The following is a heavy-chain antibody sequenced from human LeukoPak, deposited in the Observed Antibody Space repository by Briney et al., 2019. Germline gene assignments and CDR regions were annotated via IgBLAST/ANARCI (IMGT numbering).Heavy chain of an antibody. CDR3: AKDPLTRGPLRYYFDY. V-gene: IGHV3-9*01. Sequence: PGRSLRLSCAASGFTFDDYAMHWVRQAPGKGLEWVSGISWNSGSTGYADSVKGRFTISRDNAKNSLYLQMNSLRAEDTALYYCAKDPLTRGPLRYYFDYWGQGTLVTVSS. CDR1: GFTFDDYA. J-gene: IGHJ4*02. D-gene: IGHD4-17*01. CDR2: ISWNSGST.